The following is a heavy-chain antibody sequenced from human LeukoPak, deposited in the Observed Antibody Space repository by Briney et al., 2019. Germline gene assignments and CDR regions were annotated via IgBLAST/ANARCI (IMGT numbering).Heavy chain of an antibody. D-gene: IGHD4-17*01. J-gene: IGHJ4*02. CDR1: GFTFSSYG. CDR2: IRYDGSNK. Sequence: GGSLRLSCAASGFTFSSYGMHWVRQAPGKGLEWVAFIRYDGSNKYYADSVKGRFTISRDNSKNTLYLQMNSLRAEDTAVYYCAKGRSVAVTTRYFDYWGQGTLVTVSS. CDR3: AKGRSVAVTTRYFDY. V-gene: IGHV3-30*02.